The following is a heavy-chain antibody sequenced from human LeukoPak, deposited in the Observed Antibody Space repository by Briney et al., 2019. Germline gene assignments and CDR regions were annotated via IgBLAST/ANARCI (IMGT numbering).Heavy chain of an antibody. CDR1: GYTFTDYY. V-gene: IGHV1-2*02. J-gene: IGHJ5*02. CDR3: ARDYERIIMDRGVPLSPQTVFDP. Sequence: ASVKVSCKTSGYTFTDYYIHWVRQAPGQGPEWMGWINPNSGGTNYAQNLQGRVTMTRDTSISTAYMELSRLRSDDTAVYYCARDYERIIMDRGVPLSPQTVFDPWGQGTLVTVSS. CDR2: INPNSGGT. D-gene: IGHD3-10*01.